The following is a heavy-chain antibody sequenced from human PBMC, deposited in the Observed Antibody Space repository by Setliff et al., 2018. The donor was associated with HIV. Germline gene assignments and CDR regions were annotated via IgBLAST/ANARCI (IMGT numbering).Heavy chain of an antibody. CDR1: GGTSINSA. V-gene: IGHV1-69*13. CDR2: IIPIFGTG. J-gene: IGHJ5*01. CDR3: AKEGGSDCPKGVCFPTNWFDS. D-gene: IGHD2-8*01. Sequence: SVKVSCKASGGTSINSAFNWVRQAPGQGLEWMGSIIPIFGTGNYAQNFQGRVTITADGSTSTAYMELTSLRSEDTAVYYCAKEGGSDCPKGVCFPTNWFDSWGQGTLVTVSS.